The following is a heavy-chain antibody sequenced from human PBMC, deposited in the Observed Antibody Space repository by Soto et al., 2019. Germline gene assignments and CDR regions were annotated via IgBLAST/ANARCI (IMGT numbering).Heavy chain of an antibody. D-gene: IGHD3-22*01. J-gene: IGHJ4*02. CDR2: ISYDGSNK. CDR3: ARSFDSSGYYGGY. CDR1: GFTFSSYA. Sequence: QVQLVESGGGVVQPGRSLRLSCAASGFTFSSYAMHWVRQAPGKGLEWVAVISYDGSNKYYADSVKGRFTISRDNSKNTLYLPMNSLRAEDTAVYYGARSFDSSGYYGGYWGQGTLVTVSS. V-gene: IGHV3-30-3*01.